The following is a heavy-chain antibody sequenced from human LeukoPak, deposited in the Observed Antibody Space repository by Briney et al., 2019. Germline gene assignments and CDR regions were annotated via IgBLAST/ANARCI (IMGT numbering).Heavy chain of an antibody. CDR1: GYIFTSYY. V-gene: IGHV1-2*02. CDR2: INPNSGGT. Sequence: GASVKVSCKASGYIFTSYYMHWVRQAPGQGLEWMGWINPNSGGTNNAQKFQGRVTMTRDTSISTAYMELSRLRSDDTAVYYCARSDYYYYYMDVWGKGTTVTVSS. J-gene: IGHJ6*03. CDR3: ARSDYYYYYMDV.